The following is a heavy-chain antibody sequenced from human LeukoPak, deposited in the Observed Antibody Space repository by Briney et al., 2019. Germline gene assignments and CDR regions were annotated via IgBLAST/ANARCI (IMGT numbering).Heavy chain of an antibody. Sequence: SETLSLTCTVSGGSISSGGYYWSWIRLPPGKGLEWIGYMYYSGSTNYNPSLKGRATISIDTSKNQFSLKLSSVTAADTALYYCARGWGSSWYYFDYWGQGTLVTVSS. CDR3: ARGWGSSWYYFDY. CDR1: GGSISSGGYY. CDR2: MYYSGST. J-gene: IGHJ4*02. V-gene: IGHV4-61*08. D-gene: IGHD6-13*01.